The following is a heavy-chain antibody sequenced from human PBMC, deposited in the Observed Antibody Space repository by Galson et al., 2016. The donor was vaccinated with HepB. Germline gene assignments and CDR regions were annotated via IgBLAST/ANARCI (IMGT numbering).Heavy chain of an antibody. CDR1: GDSVSTISAS. CDR3: ARERRVGGIGYYFDF. D-gene: IGHD6-19*01. Sequence: CAISGDSVSTISASWNWIRQSPSRGLEWLGRTYYRSTWKSDYAGAVNSRITINADASKNQFSLQLNSVTPEDTAVYLCARERRVGGIGYYFDFWGQGNLVTVSS. CDR2: TYYRSTWKS. J-gene: IGHJ4*02. V-gene: IGHV6-1*01.